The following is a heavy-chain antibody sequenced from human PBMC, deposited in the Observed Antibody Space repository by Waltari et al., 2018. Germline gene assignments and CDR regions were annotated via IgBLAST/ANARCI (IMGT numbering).Heavy chain of an antibody. D-gene: IGHD3-22*01. Sequence: QVQLQESGPGLVKPSETLSLPCNVSGASVSSDNWSWLRQTQGKGLEWSGYIYQGGSTNYNPSLKSRVTISKDLSKNQLSLKLTSVTVADTAIYYCARRYGYDYLDPWGQGTLVTVSS. CDR2: IYQGGST. CDR1: GASVSSDN. V-gene: IGHV4-4*09. J-gene: IGHJ5*02. CDR3: ARRYGYDYLDP.